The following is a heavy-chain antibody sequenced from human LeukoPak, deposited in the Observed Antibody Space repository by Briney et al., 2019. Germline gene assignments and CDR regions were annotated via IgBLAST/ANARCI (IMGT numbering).Heavy chain of an antibody. CDR1: GGSISSYY. V-gene: IGHV4-59*08. J-gene: IGHJ4*02. CDR2: IYYSGST. Sequence: PSETLSLTCTVSGGSISSYYWSWIRQPPGKGLEWIGYIYYSGSTNSNPSLKSRVTVSVDTSKNQFSLRLSSVTAADTAVYYCARHEPYYYDSSDYWGYYFDYWGQGTLVTASS. D-gene: IGHD3-22*01. CDR3: ARHEPYYYDSSDYWGYYFDY.